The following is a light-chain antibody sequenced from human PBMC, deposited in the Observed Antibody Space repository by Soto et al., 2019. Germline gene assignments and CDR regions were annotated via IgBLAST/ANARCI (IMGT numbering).Light chain of an antibody. CDR2: AAS. CDR1: QRIDNF. J-gene: IGKJ1*01. Sequence: DIQVAQSPSSLSASVGDRVTITCRASQRIDNFLAWYQQKPGKVPKLLIYAASTFESGVPSRFSASGSGIDFTVTISSLQPEDVATYYCQKYNSGPRTFGQGT. V-gene: IGKV1-27*01. CDR3: QKYNSGPRT.